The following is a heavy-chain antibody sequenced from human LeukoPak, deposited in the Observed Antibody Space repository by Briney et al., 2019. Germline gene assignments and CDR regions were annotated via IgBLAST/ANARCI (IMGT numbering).Heavy chain of an antibody. V-gene: IGHV3-48*03. Sequence: GGSLRLSCAASGFTFSSYEMNWVRQAPGKGLEWVSYISSSGSTIYYADSVKGRLTISRDNAKNSLYLQMNSLRAEDTAVYYCARDGLATVRGGWGQGTLVTVSS. J-gene: IGHJ4*02. D-gene: IGHD4-17*01. CDR3: ARDGLATVRGG. CDR1: GFTFSSYE. CDR2: ISSSGSTI.